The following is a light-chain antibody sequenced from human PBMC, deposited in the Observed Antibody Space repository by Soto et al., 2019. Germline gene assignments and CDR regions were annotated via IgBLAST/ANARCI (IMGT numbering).Light chain of an antibody. CDR3: AAWDDSLNGVV. CDR1: SSNIGDNT. CDR2: SNN. Sequence: QSVLTQPPSASGTPGQRVTISCSGSSSNIGDNTVNWYQQFPGTAPKLLIHSNNERPSGVPERFSGSKSGTSASLAITGLQSEDEADYYCAAWDDSLNGVVFGGGTKPTVL. J-gene: IGLJ2*01. V-gene: IGLV1-44*01.